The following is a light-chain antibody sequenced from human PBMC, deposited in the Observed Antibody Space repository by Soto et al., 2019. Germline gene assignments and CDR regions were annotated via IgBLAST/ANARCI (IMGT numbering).Light chain of an antibody. CDR3: QQHGRA. Sequence: DMVFTRSSGTRSLSLGERATLFCRASQRVTSDYLAWYQQKPGQAPRLLIHGASRRATGIPDRSSGSGSGTDFTLTISRLEPEDFAVYFCQQHGRAFSQGTKVDNK. V-gene: IGKV3-20*01. CDR2: GAS. J-gene: IGKJ1*01. CDR1: QRVTSDY.